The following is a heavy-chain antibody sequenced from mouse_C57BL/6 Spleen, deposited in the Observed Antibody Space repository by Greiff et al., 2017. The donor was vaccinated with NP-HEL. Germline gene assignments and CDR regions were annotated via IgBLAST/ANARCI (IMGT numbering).Heavy chain of an antibody. CDR3: ARVELGRGGDFDV. CDR2: IHPNSGST. CDR1: GYTFTSYW. J-gene: IGHJ1*03. D-gene: IGHD4-1*01. V-gene: IGHV1-64*01. Sequence: VQLQQPGAELVKPGASVKLSCKASGYTFTSYWMNWVKQRPGQGLEWIGMIHPNSGSTNYNEKFKSKATLTVDKSSSTAYMQLSSLTSEDSAVYDCARVELGRGGDFDVWGTGTTVTVSS.